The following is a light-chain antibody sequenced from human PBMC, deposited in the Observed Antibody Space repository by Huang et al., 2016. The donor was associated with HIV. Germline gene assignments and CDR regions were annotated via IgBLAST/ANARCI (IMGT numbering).Light chain of an antibody. Sequence: EIVMTQSPASLSGSPGQRATLSCRASQSVSTNLAWYQQKPGQAPRLLIYGASTRATGLPARFSGSGSGTEFTLAINSLQSEDFAVYYCQQYDNWPLTFGGGTKVEIK. CDR1: QSVSTN. CDR2: GAS. CDR3: QQYDNWPLT. V-gene: IGKV3-15*01. J-gene: IGKJ4*01.